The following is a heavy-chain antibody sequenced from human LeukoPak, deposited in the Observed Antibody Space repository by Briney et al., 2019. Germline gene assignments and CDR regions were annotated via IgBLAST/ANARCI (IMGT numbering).Heavy chain of an antibody. CDR1: GFTFSSYA. Sequence: SGGSLRLSCAASGFTFSSYAMSWVRQAPGKGLEWVSAISGSGGSTYYADSVKGRFTISRDNSKNTLYLQMNSLRAEDTAVYYCAAGRSGYDQFDYWGQGTLVTVSS. CDR3: AAGRSGYDQFDY. V-gene: IGHV3-23*01. D-gene: IGHD5-12*01. J-gene: IGHJ4*02. CDR2: ISGSGGST.